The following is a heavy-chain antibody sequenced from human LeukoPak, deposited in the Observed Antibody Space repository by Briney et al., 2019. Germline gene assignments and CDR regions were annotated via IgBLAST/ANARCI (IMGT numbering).Heavy chain of an antibody. V-gene: IGHV4-39*02. CDR3: ARDALYDYVWGSYDY. Sequence: SETLSLTCTVSGGSISSSSYYWGWIRQPPGKGLEWIGSIYYSGSTYYNPSLKSRVTISVDTSKNQFSLKLSSVTAADTAVYYCARDALYDYVWGSYDYWGQGTLVTVSS. CDR2: IYYSGST. CDR1: GGSISSSSYY. J-gene: IGHJ4*02. D-gene: IGHD3-16*01.